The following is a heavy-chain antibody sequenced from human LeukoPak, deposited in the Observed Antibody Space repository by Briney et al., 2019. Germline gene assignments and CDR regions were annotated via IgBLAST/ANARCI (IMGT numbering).Heavy chain of an antibody. CDR3: ARDVWNYYDSSGYYFPQNWFDP. V-gene: IGHV1-18*01. CDR1: GYTFTSYG. D-gene: IGHD3-22*01. CDR2: ISAYNGNT. J-gene: IGHJ5*02. Sequence: ASVKVSCKASGYTFTSYGISWVRQAPGQGLEWMGWISAYNGNTNYAQKLQGRVTMTTDTSTSTAYVELRSLRSDDTAVYYCARDVWNYYDSSGYYFPQNWFDPWGQGTLVTVSS.